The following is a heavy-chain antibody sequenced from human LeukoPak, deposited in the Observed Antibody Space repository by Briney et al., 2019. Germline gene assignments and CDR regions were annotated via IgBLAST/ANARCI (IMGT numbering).Heavy chain of an antibody. V-gene: IGHV3-7*01. J-gene: IGHJ4*02. CDR3: ATNRYFDY. Sequence: GGSLRLSCAASGFTFSTYWMSWVRQAPGKGLEWVANIKQDGSDKYYVSSVKGRLTISRDNAKNSLYLQMNSLRAEDTAVYYCATNRYFDYWGQGTLVTVSS. CDR1: GFTFSTYW. D-gene: IGHD2-8*01. CDR2: IKQDGSDK.